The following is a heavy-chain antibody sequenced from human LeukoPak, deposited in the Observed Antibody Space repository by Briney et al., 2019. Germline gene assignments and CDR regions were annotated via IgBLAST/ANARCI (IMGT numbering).Heavy chain of an antibody. CDR1: GFTFSSYE. D-gene: IGHD5-18*01. J-gene: IGHJ4*02. V-gene: IGHV3-48*03. CDR3: ARGGYSYGSDY. CDR2: ISSSGSTI. Sequence: PGGSLRLSCAASGFTFSSYEMNWVRQAPGKGLEWVSYISSSGSTIYYADSVKGRFTISRDNAKNSLYLQMNSVRAEDTAVYYCARGGYSYGSDYRGQGTLVTVSS.